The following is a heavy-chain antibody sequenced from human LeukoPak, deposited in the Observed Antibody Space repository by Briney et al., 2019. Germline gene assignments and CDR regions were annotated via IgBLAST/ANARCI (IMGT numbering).Heavy chain of an antibody. D-gene: IGHD1-26*01. CDR2: ISYDGSNK. CDR3: ARDVPEWELGY. J-gene: IGHJ4*02. Sequence: GGSLRLSCAASGFTFSSYAMHWVRQAPGKGLEWVAVISYDGSNKYYADSVKGRFTISRDNSKNTLYLQMNSRRAEDTAVYYCARDVPEWELGYWGQGTLVTVSS. CDR1: GFTFSSYA. V-gene: IGHV3-30-3*01.